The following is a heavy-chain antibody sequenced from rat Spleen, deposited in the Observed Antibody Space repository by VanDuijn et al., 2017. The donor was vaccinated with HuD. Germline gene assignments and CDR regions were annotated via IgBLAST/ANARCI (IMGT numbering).Heavy chain of an antibody. CDR2: IWGNGNT. CDR3: TRDLYYYSSYTPDWFAY. V-gene: IGHV2-13*01. J-gene: IGHJ3*01. Sequence: QVQLKESGPGLVQPSQTLSLTCTVSGFSLSSYGVIWVRQPPGKGLEWMGVIWGNGNTNYNSVFKSRLSISRDTSKSQVYLKMNSLQTDDTGTYYCTRDLYYYSSYTPDWFAYWGQGTLVTVSS. CDR1: GFSLSSYG. D-gene: IGHD1-2*01.